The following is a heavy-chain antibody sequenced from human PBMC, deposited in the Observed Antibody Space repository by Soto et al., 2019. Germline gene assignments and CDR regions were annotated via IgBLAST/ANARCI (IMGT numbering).Heavy chain of an antibody. D-gene: IGHD2-2*01. CDR3: ARLGYCSSTSCYPKSYYYYMDV. CDR1: GGSISSYY. J-gene: IGHJ6*03. CDR2: IYYSGST. V-gene: IGHV4-59*08. Sequence: PSETLSLTCTVSGGSISSYYWSWIRQPPGKGLEWIGYIYYSGSTNYNPSLKSRVTISVDTSKNQFSLKLSSVTAADTAVYYCARLGYCSSTSCYPKSYYYYMDVWGKGTTVTVSS.